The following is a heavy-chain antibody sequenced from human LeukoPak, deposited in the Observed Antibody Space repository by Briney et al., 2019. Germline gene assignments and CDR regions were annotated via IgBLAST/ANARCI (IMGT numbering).Heavy chain of an antibody. V-gene: IGHV1-18*01. CDR1: GYTFTSYG. CDR2: ISAYNGNT. CDR3: ARAPYYDFWSGHYNYYYYYMDV. Sequence: GASVKVSCKASGYTFTSYGISWVRQAPGQGLEWMGWISAYNGNTNYAQKLQGRVTMTTDTSTSTAYMELRSLRSDDTAVYYCARAPYYDFWSGHYNYYYYYMDVWGKGTTVTVSS. D-gene: IGHD3-3*01. J-gene: IGHJ6*03.